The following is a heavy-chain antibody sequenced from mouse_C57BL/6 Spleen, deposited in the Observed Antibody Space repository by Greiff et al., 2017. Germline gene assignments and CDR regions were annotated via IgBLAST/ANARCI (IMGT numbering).Heavy chain of an antibody. CDR1: GYTFTSYW. J-gene: IGHJ2*01. CDR3: TRDDYDKGYFDY. Sequence: VQLQQSGTVLARPGASVKMSCKTSGYTFTSYWMHWVKQRPGQGLEWIGAIYPGNSDTSYNQKFKGKAKLTAVTSASTAYIELSSLTTEDSAVYYCTRDDYDKGYFDYWGQGTTLTVSS. V-gene: IGHV1-5*01. D-gene: IGHD2-4*01. CDR2: IYPGNSDT.